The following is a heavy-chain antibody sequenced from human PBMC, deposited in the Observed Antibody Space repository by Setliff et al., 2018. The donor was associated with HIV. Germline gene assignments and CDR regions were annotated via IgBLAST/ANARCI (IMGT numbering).Heavy chain of an antibody. Sequence: GSLRLSCAASGFTFSTYSMNWVRQAPGKGLEWVSYISGTSGTMYYADSVKGRFTISRDNAKNSLFLQMNSLTAEDTAVYYCARDPRASYLSYYYYHYLDVWGKGTKVTVSS. CDR2: ISGTSGTM. CDR3: ARDPRASYLSYYYYHYLDV. CDR1: GFTFSTYS. J-gene: IGHJ6*03. V-gene: IGHV3-48*01. D-gene: IGHD3-16*02.